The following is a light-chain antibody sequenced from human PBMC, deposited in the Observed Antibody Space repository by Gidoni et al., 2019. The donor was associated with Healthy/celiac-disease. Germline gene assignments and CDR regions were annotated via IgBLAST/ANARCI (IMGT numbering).Light chain of an antibody. CDR3: QQSYSSPWP. J-gene: IGKJ1*01. CDR1: QSISTY. CDR2: GAS. V-gene: IGKV1-39*01. Sequence: DIQMTQSPSSLSASVGDRVTITCRASQSISTYLNWYQQKQRKAPKVLIYGASSLQSGVPSRFSGRGSGTDFTLTISSLQPEDFATYYCQQSYSSPWPFGHGTKVEIK.